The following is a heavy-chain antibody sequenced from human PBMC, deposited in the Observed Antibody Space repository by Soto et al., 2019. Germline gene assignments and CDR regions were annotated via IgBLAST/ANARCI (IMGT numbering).Heavy chain of an antibody. V-gene: IGHV3-72*01. CDR2: TRNKANSYNT. Sequence: GGSLRLSCAASGFTFSDHYMDWVRQAPGKGLEWVGRTRNKANSYNTEYAASVKGRFTISRDDSKNSLYLQMNSLKTEDTAVYYCASSLGYSCSGDCLHYYFDYWGQGTLVTVSS. CDR1: GFTFSDHY. D-gene: IGHD2-2*01. J-gene: IGHJ4*02. CDR3: ASSLGYSCSGDCLHYYFDY.